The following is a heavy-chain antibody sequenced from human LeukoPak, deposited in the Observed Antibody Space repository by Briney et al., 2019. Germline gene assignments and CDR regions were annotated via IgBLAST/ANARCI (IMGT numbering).Heavy chain of an antibody. CDR2: IYYSEST. Sequence: SETLSLTCTVSGGSMSSYYWKWIRQPRGKGREWIGYIYYSESTNYNPSHKSRVTISVDTSKNQFSLKLSSVTAADTAVYYCARYSGYFGWFDPWGQGTLVTVSS. CDR3: ARYSGYFGWFDP. V-gene: IGHV4-59*01. J-gene: IGHJ5*02. CDR1: GGSMSSYY. D-gene: IGHD5-12*01.